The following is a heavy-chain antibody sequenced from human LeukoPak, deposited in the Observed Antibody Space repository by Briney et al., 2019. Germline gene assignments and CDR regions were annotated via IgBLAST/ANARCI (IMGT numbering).Heavy chain of an antibody. CDR3: ARVNPGVVTLFYFDY. J-gene: IGHJ4*02. CDR2: IYYSGST. D-gene: IGHD3-3*01. V-gene: IGHV4-59*11. Sequence: SETLSLTCTVSGGSFSSHYWSWIRQPPGEGLEWIGYIYYSGSTNYNPSLKSRVTISVDTSKNQFSLKLSSVTAADTAVYYCARVNPGVVTLFYFDYWGQGTLVTVSS. CDR1: GGSFSSHY.